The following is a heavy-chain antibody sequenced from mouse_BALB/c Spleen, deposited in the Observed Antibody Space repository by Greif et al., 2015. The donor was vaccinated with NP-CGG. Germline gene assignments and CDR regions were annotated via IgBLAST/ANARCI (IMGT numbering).Heavy chain of an antibody. CDR3: ARDQPPVY. J-gene: IGHJ2*01. CDR1: GYTFTSYW. CDR2: IFPGTGTT. Sequence: VQRVESGAELVKPGASVKLSCKTSGYTFTSYWIQWVKQRPGQGLGWIGEIFPGTGTTYYNEKFKGKATLTIDTSSSTAYMQLSSLTSEDSAVYFCARDQPPVYWGQGTTLTVSS. V-gene: IGHV1S132*01. D-gene: IGHD6-1*01.